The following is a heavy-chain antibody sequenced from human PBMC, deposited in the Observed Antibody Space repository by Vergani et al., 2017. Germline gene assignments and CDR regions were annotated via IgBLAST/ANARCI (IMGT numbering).Heavy chain of an antibody. CDR2: IIPIFGTA. CDR1: GGTFSSYA. CDR3: ARDPSVERVDTAPGNY. J-gene: IGHJ4*02. V-gene: IGHV1-69*14. D-gene: IGHD5-18*01. Sequence: QVQLVQSGAEVKKPGSSVKVSCKASGGTFSSYAISWVRQAPGQGLEWMGRIIPIFGTANYAQKFQGRVTITADKSTSTAYMELSSLRSEDTAVYYCARDPSVERVDTAPGNYWGQGTLVTVSS.